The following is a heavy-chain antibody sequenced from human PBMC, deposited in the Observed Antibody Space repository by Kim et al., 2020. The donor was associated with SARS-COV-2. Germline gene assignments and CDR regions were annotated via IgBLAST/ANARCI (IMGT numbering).Heavy chain of an antibody. CDR1: GFTFNSRG. CDR2: VSKNGNIK. Sequence: GGSLRLSCAASGFTFNSRGMQWVRQAPGKGLQWVAVVSKNGNIKYYADSVKGRFTISRDNSKNTVSLQMNNLRPEDTAVYYCAKEGSGISWDLDHWGQGTLVTVSS. D-gene: IGHD3-10*01. J-gene: IGHJ4*02. CDR3: AKEGSGISWDLDH. V-gene: IGHV3-30*18.